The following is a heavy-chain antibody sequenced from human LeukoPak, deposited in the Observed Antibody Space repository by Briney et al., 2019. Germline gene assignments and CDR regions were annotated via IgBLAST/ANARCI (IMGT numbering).Heavy chain of an antibody. D-gene: IGHD3-10*01. Sequence: ASVKVSCKASGYTFTGYYMHWVRQAPGQGLEWMGWINPNSGGTNYAQKFQGRVTMTRDTSISTAYMELSRLRSDDTAVYYCARDGVWFGELLSSPYVGYYYYYMDVWGKGTTVTISS. J-gene: IGHJ6*03. CDR1: GYTFTGYY. V-gene: IGHV1-2*02. CDR2: INPNSGGT. CDR3: ARDGVWFGELLSSPYVGYYYYYMDV.